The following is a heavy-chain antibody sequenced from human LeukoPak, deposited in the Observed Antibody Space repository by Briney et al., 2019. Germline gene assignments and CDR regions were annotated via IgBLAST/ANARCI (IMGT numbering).Heavy chain of an antibody. Sequence: ASVKVSCKASGYTFTMYYIHWVRQAPGEGREWMGVINPSDSATTYAQSFQGRVTMTRDMSRTTIYIDRRSLLLEDTAGYCCAIEQRGGLSGSLGGLFASYHTYYYMDVWGRGTTVTVSS. J-gene: IGHJ6*03. CDR2: INPSDSAT. V-gene: IGHV1-46*01. CDR1: GYTFTMYY. CDR3: AIEQRGGLSGSLGGLFASYHTYYYMDV. D-gene: IGHD1-26*01.